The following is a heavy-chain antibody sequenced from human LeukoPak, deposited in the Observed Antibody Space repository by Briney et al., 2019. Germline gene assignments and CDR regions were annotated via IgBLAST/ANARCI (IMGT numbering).Heavy chain of an antibody. D-gene: IGHD4-17*01. V-gene: IGHV4-59*12. CDR2: IYYSGST. Sequence: SETLSLTCTVSGGSISSYYWSWIRQPPGKGLESIGYIYYSGSTNYNPSLKSRVTISVDTSKNQFSLKLSSVTAADTAVYYCARDGTTGRGAFDIWGQGTMVTVSS. CDR3: ARDGTTGRGAFDI. J-gene: IGHJ3*02. CDR1: GGSISSYY.